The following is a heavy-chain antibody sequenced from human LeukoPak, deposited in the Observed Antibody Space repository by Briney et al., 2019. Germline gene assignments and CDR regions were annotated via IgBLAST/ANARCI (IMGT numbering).Heavy chain of an antibody. Sequence: GGSLRLSCAASGFTFGSYWMSWVRQAPGKGLEWVANIKQDGSEKYYVDSVKGRFTISRDNAKNSLYLQMNSLRAEDTAVYYCARGDYGGNSYAFDIWGQGTMVTVSS. J-gene: IGHJ3*02. CDR2: IKQDGSEK. D-gene: IGHD4-23*01. CDR1: GFTFGSYW. V-gene: IGHV3-7*05. CDR3: ARGDYGGNSYAFDI.